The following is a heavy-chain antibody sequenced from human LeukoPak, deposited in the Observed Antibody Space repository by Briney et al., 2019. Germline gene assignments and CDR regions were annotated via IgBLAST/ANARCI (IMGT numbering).Heavy chain of an antibody. CDR1: GYXFIHYW. D-gene: IGHD3-22*01. CDR2: IDPXDSYT. V-gene: IGHV5-10-1*01. J-gene: IGHJ3*01. CDR3: ARHGPTYFYDSSGVFDV. Sequence: SGEPLRISCQTSGYXFIHYWSSWXRXXPGXXLEWMGRIDPXDSYTNYGPPFQDNITISADRSLNTSYLQWSGLKASDTAMYFCARHGPTYFYDSSGVFDVWGRGTMVIVSS.